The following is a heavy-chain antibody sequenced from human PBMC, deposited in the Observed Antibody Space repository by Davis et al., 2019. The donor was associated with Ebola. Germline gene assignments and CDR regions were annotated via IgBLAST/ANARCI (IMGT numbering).Heavy chain of an antibody. V-gene: IGHV3-7*01. CDR1: GFTFSRSW. CDR3: TRADWREGPADGAY. CDR2: IKPDGSAE. J-gene: IGHJ4*02. D-gene: IGHD5-24*01. Sequence: PGGSLRLSCVVSGFTFSRSWMSWVRQVPGKGLELVANIKPDGSAEYYVDSVKGRFTISRDNAKDSLYLQMTSLRVEDTAIYYCTRADWREGPADGAYWGQGTLVTVS.